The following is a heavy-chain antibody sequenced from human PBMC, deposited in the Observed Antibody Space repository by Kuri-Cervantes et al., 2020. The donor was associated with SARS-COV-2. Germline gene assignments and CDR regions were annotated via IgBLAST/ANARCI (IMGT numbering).Heavy chain of an antibody. CDR2: ISYDGSNK. Sequence: GGSLRLSCAASGFTFSSYWMHWVRQAPGKGLEWVAVISYDGSNKNYADSVKGRFTVSRDNSKNTLYLQMNSLRVEDTALYYCARDWGAIFGVATQFDYWGQGTLVTVSS. V-gene: IGHV3-30-3*01. D-gene: IGHD3-3*01. CDR1: GFTFSSYW. J-gene: IGHJ4*02. CDR3: ARDWGAIFGVATQFDY.